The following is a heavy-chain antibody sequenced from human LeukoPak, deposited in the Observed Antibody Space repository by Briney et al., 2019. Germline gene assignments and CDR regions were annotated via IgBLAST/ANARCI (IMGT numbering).Heavy chain of an antibody. CDR3: AKYLAVAVDAFDI. V-gene: IGHV3-48*03. J-gene: IGHJ3*02. CDR1: GFTFSSYE. Sequence: PGGSLRLSCAASGFTFSSYEMNWVRQAPGKGLEWVSYISSSGSTIYYADSVKGRFTISRDNSKNTLYLQMNSLRAEDTAVYYCAKYLAVAVDAFDIWGQGTMVTVSS. D-gene: IGHD6-19*01. CDR2: ISSSGSTI.